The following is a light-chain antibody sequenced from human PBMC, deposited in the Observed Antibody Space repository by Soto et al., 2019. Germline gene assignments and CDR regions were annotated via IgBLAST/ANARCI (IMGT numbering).Light chain of an antibody. Sequence: QSVLTQPASVSGSPGQSITIPCTGSSSDIGSYDYVCWHQQKPGKAPKVMIFEVTKRPSGVSDRFSGSKSGNTASLTISGLQAEDEADYYCSSYTSTSTVYVVGSGTKVTVL. CDR1: SSDIGSYDY. V-gene: IGLV2-14*01. CDR2: EVT. CDR3: SSYTSTSTVYV. J-gene: IGLJ1*01.